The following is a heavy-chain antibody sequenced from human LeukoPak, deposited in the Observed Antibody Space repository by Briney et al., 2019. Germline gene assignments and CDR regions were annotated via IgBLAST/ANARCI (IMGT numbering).Heavy chain of an antibody. CDR2: ISGSSRHK. J-gene: IGHJ4*02. CDR3: ARTANFAAGYYIDY. Sequence: GGSLRLSCAASGFPFSSFAMSWVRKAPGKGLEWVSSISGSSRHKYYADSVKGRFTISRDNAKNSLYLQMNSLRAEDTAVYYCARTANFAAGYYIDYWGQGTLVTVSS. D-gene: IGHD6-13*01. CDR1: GFPFSSFA. V-gene: IGHV3-21*01.